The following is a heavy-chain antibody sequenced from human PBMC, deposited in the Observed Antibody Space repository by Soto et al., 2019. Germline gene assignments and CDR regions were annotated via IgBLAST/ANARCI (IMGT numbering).Heavy chain of an antibody. CDR3: GRGTYYDYIWGSYRFDY. Sequence: SVKVSCKASGGTISSYTVSWVRQAPGQGLEWMGRIIPILGIANYAQKFQGRVTITADKSTSTAYMELSSLRSEDTAVYYCGRGTYYDYIWGSYRFDYWGQGTLVTVSS. D-gene: IGHD3-16*02. J-gene: IGHJ4*02. V-gene: IGHV1-69*02. CDR1: GGTISSYT. CDR2: IIPILGIA.